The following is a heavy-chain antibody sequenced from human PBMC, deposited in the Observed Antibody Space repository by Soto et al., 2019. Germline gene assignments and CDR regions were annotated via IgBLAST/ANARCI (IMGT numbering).Heavy chain of an antibody. CDR1: GFSFGTYA. Sequence: GGSLRLSCAASGFSFGTYAMSWVRQAPGKGLEWVSAITNSGGGTYYADSVEGRFTISRNNSKNTLYLQMNSLRAEDTAVYYCAKLSPQNYFDYWGQGTQVTVSS. J-gene: IGHJ4*02. V-gene: IGHV3-23*01. CDR3: AKLSPQNYFDY. CDR2: ITNSGGGT.